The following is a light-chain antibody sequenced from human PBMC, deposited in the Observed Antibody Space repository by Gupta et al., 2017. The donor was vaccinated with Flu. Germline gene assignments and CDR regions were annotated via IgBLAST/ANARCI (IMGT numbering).Light chain of an antibody. CDR1: QSVLYSSNNKNY. CDR3: QQYYGTPIT. CDR2: WAS. J-gene: IGKJ4*01. V-gene: IGKV4-1*01. Sequence: DIVMTQSPDSLAVSLGERATINCKSSQSVLYSSNNKNYLAWYQQKPGQPPKLLIYWASTRESGVPDRFSGSGSGTDFTLTIRSLQAEDVAVYYCQQYYGTPITFGGGTKVEIK.